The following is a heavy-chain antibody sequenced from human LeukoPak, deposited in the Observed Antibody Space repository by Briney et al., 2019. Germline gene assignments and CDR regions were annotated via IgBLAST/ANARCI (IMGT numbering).Heavy chain of an antibody. V-gene: IGHV1-2*02. Sequence: GASVKVSCKASGYTFTGYYLHWVRQAPGQGLEWMGWINPNSGGTNYAQKFQGRVTMTRDTSISTAYMDLSRLRSDDTAVYYCARVEGNNKVVPTDFWGQGTLVTVSS. CDR1: GYTFTGYY. D-gene: IGHD1/OR15-1a*01. CDR3: ARVEGNNKVVPTDF. CDR2: INPNSGGT. J-gene: IGHJ4*02.